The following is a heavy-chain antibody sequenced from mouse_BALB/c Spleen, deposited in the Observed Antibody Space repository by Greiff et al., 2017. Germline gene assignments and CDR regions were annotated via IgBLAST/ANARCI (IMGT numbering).Heavy chain of an antibody. CDR1: GFTFSSFG. CDR3: ARGVDYYGSSDY. J-gene: IGHJ2*01. Sequence: EVQLVESGGGLVQPGGSRKLSCAASGFTFSSFGMHWVRQAPEKGLEWVAYISSGSSTIYYADTVKGRFTISRDNPKNTLFLQMTSLRSEDTAMYYCARGVDYYGSSDYWGQGTTLTVSS. CDR2: ISSGSSTI. D-gene: IGHD1-1*01. V-gene: IGHV5-17*02.